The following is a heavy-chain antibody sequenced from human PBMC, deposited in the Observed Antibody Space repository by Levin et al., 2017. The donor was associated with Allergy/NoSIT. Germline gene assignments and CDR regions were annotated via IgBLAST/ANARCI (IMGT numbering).Heavy chain of an antibody. Sequence: SETLSLTCAVYGGSFSGYYWSWIRQPPGKGLEWVGEINHSGSTNYNPSLKSRVTISVDTSKNQFSLKLSSVTAADTAVYYCARRYCSGGSCYRLGVGAYDYWGQGTLVTVSS. CDR1: GGSFSGYY. CDR3: ARRYCSGGSCYRLGVGAYDY. J-gene: IGHJ4*02. V-gene: IGHV4-34*01. D-gene: IGHD2-15*01. CDR2: INHSGST.